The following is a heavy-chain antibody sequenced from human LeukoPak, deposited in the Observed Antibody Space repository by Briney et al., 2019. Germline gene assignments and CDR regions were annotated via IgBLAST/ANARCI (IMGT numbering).Heavy chain of an antibody. V-gene: IGHV3-23*01. CDR2: ISGSGGST. Sequence: GGSLRLSCAAPGFTFSSYAMSWVRQAPGKGLEWVSAISGSGGSTYYADSVKGRFTISRDNSKNTLYLQMNSLRAEDTAVYYCAKVKHREPVAGSDAFDIWGQGTMVTVSS. J-gene: IGHJ3*02. CDR3: AKVKHREPVAGSDAFDI. D-gene: IGHD6-19*01. CDR1: GFTFSSYA.